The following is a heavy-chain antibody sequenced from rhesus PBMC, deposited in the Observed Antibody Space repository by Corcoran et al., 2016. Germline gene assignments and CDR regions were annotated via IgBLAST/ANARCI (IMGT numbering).Heavy chain of an antibody. Sequence: QVTLKESGPALVKPTQTLTLTCTFSGFSLRPSGMCVDWIRQPPGKALEWLASNYWDDDKNYSSTHESRLTITKDTTKNQVVLTMTNMDPVDTATYDCARSRSGYSYRNSLDVWGRGVLVTVSS. V-gene: IGHV2S1*01. J-gene: IGHJ5-2*02. CDR1: GFSLRPSGMC. D-gene: IGHD5-24*01. CDR2: NYWDDDK. CDR3: ARSRSGYSYRNSLDV.